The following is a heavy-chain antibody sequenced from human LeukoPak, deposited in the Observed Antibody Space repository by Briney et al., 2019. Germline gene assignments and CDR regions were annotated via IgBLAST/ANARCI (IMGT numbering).Heavy chain of an antibody. D-gene: IGHD5-18*01. V-gene: IGHV4-38-2*01. CDR1: GYSISSGNY. Sequence: SETLSLTCAVSGYSISSGNYWGWIRQPPGKGLEWIGSIYHSGSTYYNPSLKSRVTISVDTSKNQFSLKLSSVTAADTAVYYCARSGDTATYYFDYWGQGTLVTVSS. J-gene: IGHJ4*02. CDR3: ARSGDTATYYFDY. CDR2: IYHSGST.